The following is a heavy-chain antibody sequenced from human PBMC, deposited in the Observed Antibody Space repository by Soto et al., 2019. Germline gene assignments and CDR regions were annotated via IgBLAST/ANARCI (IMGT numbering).Heavy chain of an antibody. Sequence: QVQLVQSGAEVRKPGSSVTVSCKAFGGTFISYAFSWVRQAPGQGLEWMGGTIPIFSTTHYAQNFQGRVTITADGSTSTAYMELSCLRSEDTAVYYCAAAVWRGYSEYYYGMDVWGLGTTVTVSS. CDR1: GGTFISYA. CDR3: AAAVWRGYSEYYYGMDV. CDR2: TIPIFSTT. J-gene: IGHJ6*02. D-gene: IGHD3-3*01. V-gene: IGHV1-69*01.